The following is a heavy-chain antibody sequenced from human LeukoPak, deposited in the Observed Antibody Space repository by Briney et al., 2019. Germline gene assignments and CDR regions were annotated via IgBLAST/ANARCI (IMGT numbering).Heavy chain of an antibody. D-gene: IGHD1-26*01. J-gene: IGHJ4*02. CDR3: ARGPPFIVGAPEYFDY. CDR1: GFTFSSYE. Sequence: GGSLRLFCAASGFTFSSYEMNWVRQAPGKGLEWVSYISSSGSTIYYADSVKGRFTISRDNAKNSLYLQMNSLRAEDTAVYYCARGPPFIVGAPEYFDYWGQGTLVTVSS. V-gene: IGHV3-48*03. CDR2: ISSSGSTI.